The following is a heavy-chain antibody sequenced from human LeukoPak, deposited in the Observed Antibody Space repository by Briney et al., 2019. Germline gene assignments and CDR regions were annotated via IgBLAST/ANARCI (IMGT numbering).Heavy chain of an antibody. Sequence: GASVKVSCKASGYTFTDYYMHWVRQAPGQGLEWMGWISAYNGNTNYAQKLQGRVTMTTDTSTSTAYMELRSLRSDDTAVYYCARAGYYYDSSAYYSHPLFYWGQGTLVTVSS. CDR3: ARAGYYYDSSAYYSHPLFY. CDR2: ISAYNGNT. J-gene: IGHJ4*02. V-gene: IGHV1-18*04. CDR1: GYTFTDYY. D-gene: IGHD3-22*01.